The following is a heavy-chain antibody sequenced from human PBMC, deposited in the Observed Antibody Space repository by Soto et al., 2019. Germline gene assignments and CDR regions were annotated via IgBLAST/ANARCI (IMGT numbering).Heavy chain of an antibody. CDR3: ARGGIQLSYAFDY. D-gene: IGHD5-18*01. V-gene: IGHV4-4*07. CDR2: NYTSGST. Sequence: QVQLQESGPGLVKPSETLSLTCSVSGTSVSNDYWSWIRQPAVKGLEHIGRNYTSGSTSSNTSLMSRVTVSIDTSQTQIYLNLTSVTAADTAVYYCARGGIQLSYAFDYWGQGILVTVSS. J-gene: IGHJ4*02. CDR1: GTSVSNDY.